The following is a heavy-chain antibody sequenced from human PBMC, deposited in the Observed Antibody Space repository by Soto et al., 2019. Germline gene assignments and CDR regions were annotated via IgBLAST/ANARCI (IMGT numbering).Heavy chain of an antibody. Sequence: QVQLVESGGGVVQPGRSLRLSCAASGFTFSSYGMHWVRQAPGKGLEWVAVISYDGSNKYYADSVKGRFTISRDNSKNTLYLQMNSLRAEDTAVYYCAKGKEIVVVVAAPPPDYWGQGTLVTVSS. CDR1: GFTFSSYG. J-gene: IGHJ4*02. CDR2: ISYDGSNK. V-gene: IGHV3-30*18. D-gene: IGHD2-15*01. CDR3: AKGKEIVVVVAAPPPDY.